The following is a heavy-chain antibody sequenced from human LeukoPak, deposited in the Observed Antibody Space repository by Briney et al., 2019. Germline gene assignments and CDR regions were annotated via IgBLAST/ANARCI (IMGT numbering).Heavy chain of an antibody. V-gene: IGHV3-66*01. CDR1: GFTVSSNY. J-gene: IGHJ2*01. CDR3: CAMTTVLADWYFDL. CDR2: IYSGGST. D-gene: IGHD4-17*01. Sequence: PGGSPRLSCAASGFTVSSNYMSWVRHAPGKGLEWVSVIYSGGSTYYADSVKGRFSISRDNSKNTLYLQMNSLRAEDTAVYYCCAMTTVLADWYFDLWGRGTLVTVSS.